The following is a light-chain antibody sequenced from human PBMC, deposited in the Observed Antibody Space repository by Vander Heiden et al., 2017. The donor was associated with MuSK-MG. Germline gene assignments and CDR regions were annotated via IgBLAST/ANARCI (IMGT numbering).Light chain of an antibody. Sequence: DIQMTQSPSSLSASVGDRVTITCQASQDISNHLNWYQQKPGKAPKLLIYDASNLETGDPSRFSGGGSGTDFTFTISSLQPEDIATYYCQQYVSLPRTFGQRTKVEIK. CDR2: DAS. J-gene: IGKJ1*01. CDR1: QDISNH. CDR3: QQYVSLPRT. V-gene: IGKV1-33*01.